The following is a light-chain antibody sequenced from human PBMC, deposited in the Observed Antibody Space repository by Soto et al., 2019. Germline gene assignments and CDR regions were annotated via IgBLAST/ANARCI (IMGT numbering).Light chain of an antibody. V-gene: IGLV2-11*01. CDR3: CSYAGGYIFV. CDR1: SSDVGRYNY. Sequence: QSVLTQPRSVSGSPGQSVTTSCTGTSSDVGRYNYVSWYQQHPGKAPKLIIYDVTKRPSGVPDRFSGSKSGNTASLTISGLQAEDEVDYYCCSYAGGYIFVFGTGTKVTVL. CDR2: DVT. J-gene: IGLJ1*01.